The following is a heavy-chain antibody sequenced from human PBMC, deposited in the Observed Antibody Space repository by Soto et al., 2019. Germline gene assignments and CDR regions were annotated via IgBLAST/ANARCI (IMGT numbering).Heavy chain of an antibody. Sequence: QAQLVESGGGVVQPGRSLRLSCAASGFTFSSYGMHWVRQAPGTGLGWVAVISYDGGLQHYADSVKGRFTISRDTSKNMVRLQMNGLSAEATAVYYCVSGRGYGHASVPYSWGQGTLVSVSS. CDR3: VSGRGYGHASVPYS. CDR1: GFTFSSYG. J-gene: IGHJ4*02. D-gene: IGHD5-18*01. V-gene: IGHV3-30*03. CDR2: ISYDGGLQ.